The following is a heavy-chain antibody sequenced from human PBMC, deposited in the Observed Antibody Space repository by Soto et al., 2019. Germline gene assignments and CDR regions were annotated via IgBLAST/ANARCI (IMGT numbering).Heavy chain of an antibody. D-gene: IGHD6-13*01. J-gene: IGHJ5*02. V-gene: IGHV3-23*01. CDR1: GFTFSSYA. CDR3: AKSRVSVRKPGFSSSWYRDYNWFDP. CDR2: ISGSGGST. Sequence: GGSLRLSCAASGFTFSSYAMSWVRQAPGKGLEWVSAISGSGGSTYYADSVKGRFTISRDNSKNTLYLQMNSLRAEDTAVYYCAKSRVSVRKPGFSSSWYRDYNWFDPWGQGTLVTVSS.